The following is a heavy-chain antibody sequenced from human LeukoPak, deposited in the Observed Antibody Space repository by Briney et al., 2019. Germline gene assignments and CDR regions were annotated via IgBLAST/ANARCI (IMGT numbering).Heavy chain of an antibody. CDR2: FDPEDGET. V-gene: IGHV1-24*01. CDR3: ASRGYSSGWYECYFDY. Sequence: ASVKVSCKVSGYTLTELSMHWVRQAPGKGLEWMGGFDPEDGETIYAQKFQGRVTMTEDTSTDTAYMELSSLRSEDTAVYYCASRGYSSGWYECYFDYWGQGTLVTVSS. J-gene: IGHJ4*02. CDR1: GYTLTELS. D-gene: IGHD6-19*01.